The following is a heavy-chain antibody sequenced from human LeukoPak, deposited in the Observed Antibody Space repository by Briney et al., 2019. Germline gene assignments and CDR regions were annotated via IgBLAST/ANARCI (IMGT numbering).Heavy chain of an antibody. V-gene: IGHV3-11*04. D-gene: IGHD3-22*01. J-gene: IGHJ3*02. Sequence: PGGSLRLSCAASGFTFSDYYMSWIRQAPGKGLEWVSYISSSGSTIYYADSVKGRFTISRDNAKNSLYLQMNSLRAEDTAVYYCASGGVTMIVVAKDAFDIWGQGTMVTVSS. CDR1: GFTFSDYY. CDR2: ISSSGSTI. CDR3: ASGGVTMIVVAKDAFDI.